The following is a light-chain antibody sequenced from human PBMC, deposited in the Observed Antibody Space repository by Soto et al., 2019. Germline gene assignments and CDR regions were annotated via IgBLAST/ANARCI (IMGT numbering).Light chain of an antibody. CDR1: QSVSSN. CDR2: GAS. J-gene: IGKJ4*01. Sequence: EIVMTQSPATLSVSPGERATLSCRASQSVSSNLAWYQQKPGQAPRLLIYGASTRATGIPARFSGSGSGTEFTLTISGLQSEDFAVYYCQQYNNFFGGGTKVEIK. V-gene: IGKV3-15*01. CDR3: QQYNNF.